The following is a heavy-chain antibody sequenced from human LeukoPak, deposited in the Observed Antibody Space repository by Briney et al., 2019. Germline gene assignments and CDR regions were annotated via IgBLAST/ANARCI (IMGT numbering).Heavy chain of an antibody. J-gene: IGHJ4*02. Sequence: ASVKVSCKASGYTFSTYGFCWVRQAPGHGLERMGWISANTGKTDYAQKFRGRVAMTTDTSTSTAYMELRSLRPDDTAVYFCAKVAGDRMDYWGQGTLVTVSS. CDR3: AKVAGDRMDY. V-gene: IGHV1-18*01. D-gene: IGHD6-13*01. CDR2: ISANTGKT. CDR1: GYTFSTYG.